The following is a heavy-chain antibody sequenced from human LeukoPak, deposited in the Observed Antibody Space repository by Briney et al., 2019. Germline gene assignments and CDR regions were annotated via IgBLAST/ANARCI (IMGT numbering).Heavy chain of an antibody. D-gene: IGHD1-26*01. CDR2: INPKSGDT. CDR3: ARGGIEVPAFDI. CDR1: GYTFTGNF. Sequence: ASVKVSCKASGYTFTGNFIHWARQAPGQGLEWVGLINPKSGDTTYVQRFQGRLTLTRDTFIRTAFMELGSLGSDDTGVYYCARGGIEVPAFDIWGRGTMVTVSS. V-gene: IGHV1-2*02. J-gene: IGHJ3*02.